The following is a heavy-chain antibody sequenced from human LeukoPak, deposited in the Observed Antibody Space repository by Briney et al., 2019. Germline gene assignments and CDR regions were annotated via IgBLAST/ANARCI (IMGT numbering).Heavy chain of an antibody. V-gene: IGHV3-11*01. D-gene: IGHD6-6*01. Sequence: GGSLRLSCAASGFIFSDYYMSWIRQSPGKGLEWISYVSPNGTDIYSIDSVRGRFIISGDNAKNSLSLQMNSLGVEDTAVYYCASGSSSVGYWGQGTLVTVSS. CDR1: GFIFSDYY. CDR3: ASGSSSVGY. CDR2: VSPNGTDI. J-gene: IGHJ4*02.